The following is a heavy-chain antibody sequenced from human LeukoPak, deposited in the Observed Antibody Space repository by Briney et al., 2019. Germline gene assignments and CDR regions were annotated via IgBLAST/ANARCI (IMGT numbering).Heavy chain of an antibody. Sequence: GGSLRLSCAASGFTFSSSAMNWVRQAPGKGLEWVSYISSSSSTIQYADSVKGRFTISRDNAENSLYLQMNSLGVEDTVVYYCARAVISIFDNWGQGTLVTVSS. CDR3: ARAVISIFDN. CDR2: ISSSSSTI. J-gene: IGHJ4*02. V-gene: IGHV3-48*01. D-gene: IGHD3-3*02. CDR1: GFTFSSSA.